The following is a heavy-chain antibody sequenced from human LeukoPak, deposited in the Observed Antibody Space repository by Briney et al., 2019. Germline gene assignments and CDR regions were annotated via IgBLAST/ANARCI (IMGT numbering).Heavy chain of an antibody. J-gene: IGHJ4*02. CDR1: GGSISSYY. D-gene: IGHD4-17*01. CDR2: IYYSGST. Sequence: SETLSLTCTVSGGSISSYYWSWIRQPPGKGLEWIGYIYYSGSTNYNPSLKSRVTISVDTSKNQFSLKLSSVTAADTAVYYCARGGIDYGDIFDYWGQGTLVTVSS. CDR3: ARGGIDYGDIFDY. V-gene: IGHV4-59*01.